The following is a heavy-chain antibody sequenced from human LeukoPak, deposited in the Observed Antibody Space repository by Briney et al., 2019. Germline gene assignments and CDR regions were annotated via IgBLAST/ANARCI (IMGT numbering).Heavy chain of an antibody. J-gene: IGHJ6*04. CDR2: IKQDGTEI. CDR1: GFTFTTYW. V-gene: IGHV3-7*01. Sequence: GGSLRLSCEASGFTFTTYWLGWVRQPPGKGLEWVANIKQDGTEIYYTDSVKGRFIISRDNAKNSLYLQMNSLRAEDTAVYYCARDTWMDVWGKGTTVTVSS. CDR3: ARDTWMDV.